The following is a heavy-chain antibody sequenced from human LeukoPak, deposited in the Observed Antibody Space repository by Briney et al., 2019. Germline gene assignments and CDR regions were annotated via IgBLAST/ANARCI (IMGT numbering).Heavy chain of an antibody. Sequence: GESLKISCKGSGYSFTKYYITWVRQMPGKGLEWMGRIDPSDSYTNYSPSFQGHVTISVDKSISTAYLQWSSLKASDTAMYYCARSESDYDIVVVYWGQGTLVTVSS. CDR2: IDPSDSYT. CDR1: GYSFTKYY. V-gene: IGHV5-10-1*01. J-gene: IGHJ4*02. D-gene: IGHD2-21*01. CDR3: ARSESDYDIVVVY.